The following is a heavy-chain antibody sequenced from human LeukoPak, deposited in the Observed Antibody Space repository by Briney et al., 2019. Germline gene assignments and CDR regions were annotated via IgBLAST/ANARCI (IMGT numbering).Heavy chain of an antibody. Sequence: SQTLSLTCTVSGGSISSGDYYWSWIRQPPGKGLEWIGYIYYSGSTYYNPSLKSRVTISVDTSKNQFSLKLSSVTAADTAVYHCARASVGSGYDADWFDPWGQGTLVTVSS. J-gene: IGHJ5*02. V-gene: IGHV4-30-4*01. CDR3: ARASVGSGYDADWFDP. D-gene: IGHD5-12*01. CDR2: IYYSGST. CDR1: GGSISSGDYY.